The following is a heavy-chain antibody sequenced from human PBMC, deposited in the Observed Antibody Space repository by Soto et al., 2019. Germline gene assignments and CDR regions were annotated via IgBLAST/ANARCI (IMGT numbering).Heavy chain of an antibody. CDR2: ISSSSSYI. CDR3: AREGYSGYDDKPGGYYYGMDG. D-gene: IGHD5-12*01. CDR1: GCSFTSYS. J-gene: IGHJ6*02. Sequence: GGSLTLSCAAYGCSFTSYSMNRVSQATGKGLEWVSPISSSSSYIYYADSVKGRFTISRDNAKNSLYLQMNSLRAEDTAVYCCAREGYSGYDDKPGGYYYGMDGWGQGTTVTVSS. V-gene: IGHV3-21*01.